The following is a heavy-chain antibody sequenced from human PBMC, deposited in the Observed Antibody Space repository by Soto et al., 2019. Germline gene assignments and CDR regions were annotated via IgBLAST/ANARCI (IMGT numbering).Heavy chain of an antibody. CDR1: GGSFSGYY. Sequence: SETLSLTCAVYGGSFSGYYWSWIRQPPGKGLEWIGEINHSGSTNYNPSLKSRVTISVDTSKNQFSLKLSSVTAADTAVYYCAGVRGVIKKAFDYWGQGTLVTVSS. CDR3: AGVRGVIKKAFDY. V-gene: IGHV4-34*01. D-gene: IGHD3-10*01. CDR2: INHSGST. J-gene: IGHJ4*02.